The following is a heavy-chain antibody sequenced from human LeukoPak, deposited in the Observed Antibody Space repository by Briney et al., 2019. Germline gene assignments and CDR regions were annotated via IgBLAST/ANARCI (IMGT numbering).Heavy chain of an antibody. V-gene: IGHV1-18*01. CDR1: GCTFTSYG. Sequence: ASVKVSCKASGCTFTSYGISWVRQAPGQGLGWMGWSSAYNGNTNYAQKLQGRVTMTTDTSTSTAYMELRSLRSDDTAVYYCARDLQQLVLGRGNWFDPWGQGTLVTVSS. D-gene: IGHD6-13*01. J-gene: IGHJ5*02. CDR2: SSAYNGNT. CDR3: ARDLQQLVLGRGNWFDP.